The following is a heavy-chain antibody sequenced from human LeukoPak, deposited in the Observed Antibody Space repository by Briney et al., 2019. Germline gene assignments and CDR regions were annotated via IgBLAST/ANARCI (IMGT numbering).Heavy chain of an antibody. J-gene: IGHJ5*02. CDR1: GFTFSSYW. D-gene: IGHD6-19*01. Sequence: GGSLRLSCTVSGFTFSSYWMHWVRQPPGQGQGWVSRIYTYGSSTSYADSVNSRFNISRDNATNTLYLQMNSLRSEDTAVYYCARTYGSGRYPGDWFDPWGQGTLVTVSS. CDR2: IYTYGSST. V-gene: IGHV3-74*01. CDR3: ARTYGSGRYPGDWFDP.